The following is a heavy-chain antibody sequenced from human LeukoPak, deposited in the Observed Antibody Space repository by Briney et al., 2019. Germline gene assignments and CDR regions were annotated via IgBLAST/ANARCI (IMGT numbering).Heavy chain of an antibody. D-gene: IGHD2-15*01. CDR2: VRNDGSNE. CDR3: AKGGSTRKNWSDP. CDR1: GFTFSDYG. Sequence: PGGSLRLSCAASGFTFSDYGMHWVRQAPGKGLEWVAFVRNDGSNEYYPDSVKGRFTISRDNSRNTLHLQMNSLRAEDTAVYYCAKGGSTRKNWSDPGGQGTLVTV. V-gene: IGHV3-30*02. J-gene: IGHJ5*02.